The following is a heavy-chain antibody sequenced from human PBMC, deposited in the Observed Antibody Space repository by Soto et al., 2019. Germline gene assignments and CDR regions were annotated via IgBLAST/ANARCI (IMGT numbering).Heavy chain of an antibody. CDR2: IYYSGST. D-gene: IGHD3-22*01. Sequence: QVQLQESGPGLVKPSQTLSLTCTVSGGSISSGDYYWSWIRQPPGKGLEWIGYIYYSGSTYYNPTLKSRVTISVDTSKNQFSLKLSSVTAADTAVYYCARGSSSSGYSFYSYDGMDVWGQGTTVTVSS. J-gene: IGHJ6*02. V-gene: IGHV4-30-4*01. CDR3: ARGSSSSGYSFYSYDGMDV. CDR1: GGSISSGDYY.